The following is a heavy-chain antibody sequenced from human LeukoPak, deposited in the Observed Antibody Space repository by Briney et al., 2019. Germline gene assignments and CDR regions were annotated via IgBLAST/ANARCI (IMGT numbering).Heavy chain of an antibody. CDR1: GGSFSGYY. V-gene: IGHV4-34*01. D-gene: IGHD3-16*02. J-gene: IGHJ4*02. Sequence: PSETLSLTCAVYGGSFSGYYWSWIRQPPGKGLEWIGEINHSGSTNYNPSLKSRVTISVDTSKNQFSLKLSSVTAADTAVYYCARGLRVWGSYRYGRGFDYWGQGTLVTVSS. CDR2: INHSGST. CDR3: ARGLRVWGSYRYGRGFDY.